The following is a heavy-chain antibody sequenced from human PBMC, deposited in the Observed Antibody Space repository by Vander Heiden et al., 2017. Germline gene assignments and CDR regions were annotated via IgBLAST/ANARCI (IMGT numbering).Heavy chain of an antibody. Sequence: QVQLVESGGGVVQPGRSLRLSCAASGFTFSSYGMHWVRQAPGKGLEWVAVIWYDGSNKYYADSVKGRFTISRDNSKNTLYLQMNSLRAEDTAVYYCARDMDYGDYLDHDAFDIWGQGTMVTVSS. J-gene: IGHJ3*02. CDR1: GFTFSSYG. V-gene: IGHV3-33*01. CDR3: ARDMDYGDYLDHDAFDI. CDR2: IWYDGSNK. D-gene: IGHD4-17*01.